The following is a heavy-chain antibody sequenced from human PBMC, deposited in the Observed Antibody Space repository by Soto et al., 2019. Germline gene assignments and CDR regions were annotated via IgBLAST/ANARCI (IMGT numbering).Heavy chain of an antibody. CDR3: ARRPGVSGWPFDY. D-gene: IGHD6-19*01. V-gene: IGHV4-39*01. CDR1: GGSISSSSYY. Sequence: QLQLQESGPGLVKPSETLSLTCTVSGGSISSSSYYWGWIRQPPGKGLEWIGSIYYSGSTYYNPSLKSRVTMSVDTSKNQFSLKLSSVTAADTAVYYCARRPGVSGWPFDYWGQGTLVTVSS. CDR2: IYYSGST. J-gene: IGHJ4*02.